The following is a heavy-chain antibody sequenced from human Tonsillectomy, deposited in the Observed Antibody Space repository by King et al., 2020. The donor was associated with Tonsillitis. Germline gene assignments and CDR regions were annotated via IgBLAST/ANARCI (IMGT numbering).Heavy chain of an antibody. CDR3: ARDQYGSSNSCWYDAFDI. CDR1: GYTFTSYA. Sequence: QLAQSGAEVKKPGASVKVSCKASGYTFTSYAISWVRQAPGQGLEWMGWISAYNGNTNYAQKRQGRVTMTTDTSTSTAYMELRSLRSDDTAVYYCARDQYGSSNSCWYDAFDIWGQGTMVTVSS. V-gene: IGHV1-18*04. J-gene: IGHJ3*02. CDR2: ISAYNGNT. D-gene: IGHD2-2*01.